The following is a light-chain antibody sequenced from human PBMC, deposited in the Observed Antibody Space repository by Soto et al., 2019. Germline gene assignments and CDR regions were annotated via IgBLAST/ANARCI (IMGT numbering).Light chain of an antibody. V-gene: IGKV3-20*01. CDR2: GSS. J-gene: IGKJ4*01. Sequence: EIVLTQSPGTMSLSPGERATLSCRASQSVSSSYLAWYQQKPGQAPRQLIYGSSSRATGIPDRFSGSGSWTVFTLTITRLEPEDFAVYYCQHYRTSFGGGTRVDIK. CDR1: QSVSSSY. CDR3: QHYRTS.